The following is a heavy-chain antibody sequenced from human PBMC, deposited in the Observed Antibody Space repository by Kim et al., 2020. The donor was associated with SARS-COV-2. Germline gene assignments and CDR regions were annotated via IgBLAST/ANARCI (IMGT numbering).Heavy chain of an antibody. CDR2: ISGSGGST. V-gene: IGHV3-23*01. CDR1: GFTFSSYA. CDR3: AKDRYYYDSSGYLPKPWYDFDY. D-gene: IGHD3-22*01. Sequence: GGSLRLSCAASGFTFSSYAMSWVRQAPGKGLEWVSAISGSGGSTYYADSVKGRFTISRDNSKNTLYLQMNSLRAEDTAVYYCAKDRYYYDSSGYLPKPWYDFDYWGERTLVTVSS. J-gene: IGHJ4*02.